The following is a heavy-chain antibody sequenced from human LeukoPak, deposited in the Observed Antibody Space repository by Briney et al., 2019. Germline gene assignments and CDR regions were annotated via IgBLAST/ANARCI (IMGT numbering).Heavy chain of an antibody. CDR1: GGSISSSSYY. Sequence: SETLSLTCTVSGGSISSSSYYWGWIRQPPGKGLEWIGSIYYSGSTYYNPSLKSRVTISVDTSKNQFSLKLSSVTAADTAVYYCARDVSSGWYYFDYWGQGTLVTVSS. D-gene: IGHD6-19*01. J-gene: IGHJ4*02. CDR2: IYYSGST. CDR3: ARDVSSGWYYFDY. V-gene: IGHV4-39*07.